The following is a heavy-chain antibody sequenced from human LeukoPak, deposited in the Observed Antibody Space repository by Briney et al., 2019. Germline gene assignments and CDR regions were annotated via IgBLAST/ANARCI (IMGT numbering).Heavy chain of an antibody. V-gene: IGHV4-34*01. Sequence: SETLSLTCAVYGGSFSGYYWSWIRQPPGKGLEWIGEINHSGSTNYNPSLKSRVTISVDTSKNQFSLKLSSVTAADTAVYYCARVRDTIFGVPRYFQHWGRGTLVTVSS. CDR2: INHSGST. J-gene: IGHJ1*01. CDR3: ARVRDTIFGVPRYFQH. CDR1: GGSFSGYY. D-gene: IGHD3-3*01.